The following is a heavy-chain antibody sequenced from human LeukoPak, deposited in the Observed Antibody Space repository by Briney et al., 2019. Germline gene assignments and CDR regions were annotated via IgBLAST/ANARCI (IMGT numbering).Heavy chain of an antibody. CDR3: ASYYDSSGYYNY. D-gene: IGHD3-22*01. V-gene: IGHV4-59*11. CDR2: IYYSGST. CDR1: GGSISSHY. J-gene: IGHJ4*02. Sequence: SETLSLTCTVSGGSISSHYWSWIRQPPGKGLEWIGYIYYSGSTNYTPSLKSRVTISVDTSTNPFSLKLSSVTAADTAVYYCASYYDSSGYYNYWGQGTLVTVSS.